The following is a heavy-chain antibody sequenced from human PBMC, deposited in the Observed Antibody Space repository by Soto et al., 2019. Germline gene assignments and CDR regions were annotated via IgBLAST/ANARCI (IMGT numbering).Heavy chain of an antibody. CDR3: ARGLGCSGGSCYPHLGY. D-gene: IGHD2-15*01. J-gene: IGHJ4*02. V-gene: IGHV4-34*01. CDR1: GGSFSGYY. CDR2: INHSGST. Sequence: QVQLQQWGAGLLKPSETLSLTCAVYGGSFSGYYWSWIRQPPGKGLEWIGEINHSGSTNYNPSLKRWVPIAVDTSKNQFSLKLSSVTAADTAVYYCARGLGCSGGSCYPHLGYWGQGPLVTVSS.